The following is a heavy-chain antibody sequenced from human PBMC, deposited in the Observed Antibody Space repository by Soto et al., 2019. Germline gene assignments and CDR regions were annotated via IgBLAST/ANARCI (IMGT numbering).Heavy chain of an antibody. CDR2: IVVGSGNT. CDR3: AVIVVVAATSHPHGAFDI. Sequence: ASVKVSCKASGFTFTSSAMQGVRQARGQHLEWIGWIVVGSGNTNYAQKFQERVTITRDMSTSTAYMELSSLRSEDTAVYYCAVIVVVAATSHPHGAFDIWGQGTMVTVSS. J-gene: IGHJ3*02. V-gene: IGHV1-58*02. CDR1: GFTFTSSA. D-gene: IGHD2-15*01.